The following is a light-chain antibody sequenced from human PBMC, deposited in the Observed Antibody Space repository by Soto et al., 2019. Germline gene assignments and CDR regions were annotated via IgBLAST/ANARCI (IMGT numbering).Light chain of an antibody. CDR2: RGN. CDR3: AAWDDSLNGVL. CDR1: SSNIGSND. J-gene: IGLJ3*02. Sequence: QPVLTQPPSTSGTPGQWVTISCSGSSSNIGSNDVNWYQHLPGTAPKLLIYRGNQRPSGIPDRFSGSKSGTSASLAISGLRSEDEADYYCAAWDDSLNGVLFGGGTKVTVL. V-gene: IGLV1-44*01.